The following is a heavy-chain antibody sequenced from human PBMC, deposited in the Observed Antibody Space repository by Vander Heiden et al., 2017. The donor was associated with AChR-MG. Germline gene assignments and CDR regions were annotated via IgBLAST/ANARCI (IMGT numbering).Heavy chain of an antibody. D-gene: IGHD2-15*01. V-gene: IGHV1-69*06. CDR3: ARDRYSGETSLYFESMY. CDR1: GDTFTDYA. Sequence: QVQLVQSGVEVKNPGSSVIGPCKASGDTFTDYAISWRRQAPGQGLEWVGGIKPIVGTAKYAQKFQGRVTITADKSTTTAYMELSSLRLDDTAVYYCARDRYSGETSLYFESMYWGQGTLVTVSS. J-gene: IGHJ4*02. CDR2: IKPIVGTA.